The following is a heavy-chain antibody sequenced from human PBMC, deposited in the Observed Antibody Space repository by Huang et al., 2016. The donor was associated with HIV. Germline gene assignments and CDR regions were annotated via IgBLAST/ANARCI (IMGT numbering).Heavy chain of an antibody. J-gene: IGHJ4*02. CDR1: GFTFSSYW. V-gene: IGHV3-7*04. CDR3: ARRLRYYYGSGRTSGYFDY. Sequence: EVQLVESGGGLVQPGGSLRLSCTASGFTFSSYWMSWVRKAPGKGLEWEANIKQDGSEKYDVDSVKGRFSIARDNAKNSLYLQMNSLRAEDTAVYYCARRLRYYYGSGRTSGYFDYWGQGTLVTVSS. CDR2: IKQDGSEK. D-gene: IGHD3-10*01.